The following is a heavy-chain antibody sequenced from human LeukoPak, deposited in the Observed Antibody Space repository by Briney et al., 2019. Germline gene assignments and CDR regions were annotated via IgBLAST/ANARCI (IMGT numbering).Heavy chain of an antibody. CDR2: ISITSSYI. CDR3: VRAVDTYTYGYAY. V-gene: IGHV3-21*01. J-gene: IGHJ4*02. Sequence: GGSLRLSCAASGFTFSSYSMNWVRQAPGKGLEWVSSISITSSYIYYADSVKGRFTISRDTAKNSLYLQMNSLRDEDTAVYYCVRAVDTYTYGYAYWGRGTLVTVSS. CDR1: GFTFSSYS. D-gene: IGHD5-18*01.